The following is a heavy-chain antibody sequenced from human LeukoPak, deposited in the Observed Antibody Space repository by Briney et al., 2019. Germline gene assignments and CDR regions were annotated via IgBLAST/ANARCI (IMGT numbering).Heavy chain of an antibody. CDR2: IMPLFNTA. CDR1: GGTFSSYS. V-gene: IGHV1-69*05. CDR3: GRVDRYHYTLDV. J-gene: IGHJ6*03. Sequence: SVTVSCTPSGGTFSSYSISWVRQAPRQGLEWMGGIMPLFNTANYAQQFQGRVTITTGESTSTAYMELSSMRFEETAMYYCGRVDRYHYTLDVWGKGTTVTVSS.